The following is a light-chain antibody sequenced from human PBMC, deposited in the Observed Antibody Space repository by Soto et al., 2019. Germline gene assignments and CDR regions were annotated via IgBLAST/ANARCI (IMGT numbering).Light chain of an antibody. J-gene: IGKJ1*01. CDR3: QQYDDSMT. CDR1: QSISSNY. Sequence: EIVLTQSPGTLSLSPGERGTLSCRASQSISSNYLAWYQQKPGQAPRLLIYGASTRATGIPDRFSGSGSGTDFTLTISRLEPEDFAVYHCQQYDDSMTFGQGTKVDIK. CDR2: GAS. V-gene: IGKV3-20*01.